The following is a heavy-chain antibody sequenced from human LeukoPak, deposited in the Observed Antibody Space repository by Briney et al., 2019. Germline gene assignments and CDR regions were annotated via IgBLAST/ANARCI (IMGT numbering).Heavy chain of an antibody. D-gene: IGHD6-6*01. CDR3: ARDLGLYSSSSGLQY. V-gene: IGHV4-30-2*01. Sequence: SETLSLTCTVSGGSISSGGYYWSWIRQPPGKGLEWIGYIYHSGSTYYNPSLKSRVTISVDRSKNQFSLKLSSVTAADTAVYYCARDLGLYSSSSGLQYWGQGTLVTVSS. CDR1: GGSISSGGYY. CDR2: IYHSGST. J-gene: IGHJ4*02.